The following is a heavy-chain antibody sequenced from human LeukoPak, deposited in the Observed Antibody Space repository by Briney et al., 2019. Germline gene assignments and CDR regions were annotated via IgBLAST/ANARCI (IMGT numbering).Heavy chain of an antibody. D-gene: IGHD5-18*01. CDR3: VRDGPWDSYGYYFDS. V-gene: IGHV4-4*07. J-gene: IGHJ4*02. Sequence: PSETLSLTCTVSGGSISSHYWSWIRQPAGKGLEWIGRMYVSTSTHYNPSLKSRVTMSLDTSKNQFSLKMSSVTAADTAVYYCVRDGPWDSYGYYFDSWGQGTLVTVSS. CDR2: MYVSTST. CDR1: GGSISSHY.